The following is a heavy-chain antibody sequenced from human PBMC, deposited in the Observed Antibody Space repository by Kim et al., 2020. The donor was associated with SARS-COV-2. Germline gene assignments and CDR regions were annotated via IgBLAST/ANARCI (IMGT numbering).Heavy chain of an antibody. CDR3: ARDFCSTTSCRFDY. Sequence: DSVNGRFTISRDNAQNSLYLQVNSLKDEDTAVYYCARDFCSTTSCRFDYWGQGALVIVSS. D-gene: IGHD2-2*01. V-gene: IGHV3-48*02. J-gene: IGHJ4*02.